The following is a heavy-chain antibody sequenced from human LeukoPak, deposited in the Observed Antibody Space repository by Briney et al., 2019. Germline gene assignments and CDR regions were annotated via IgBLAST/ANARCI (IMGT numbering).Heavy chain of an antibody. V-gene: IGHV3-21*01. J-gene: IGHJ4*02. Sequence: AGGSLRLSYAASGFTFSSYSMNWVRQAPGKGLEWVSSISSSSSYIYYADSVKGRFTISRDNAKNSLYLQMNSLRAEDTAVYYCASSSGYSYGSDYWGQGTLVTVSS. CDR2: ISSSSSYI. D-gene: IGHD5-18*01. CDR3: ASSSGYSYGSDY. CDR1: GFTFSSYS.